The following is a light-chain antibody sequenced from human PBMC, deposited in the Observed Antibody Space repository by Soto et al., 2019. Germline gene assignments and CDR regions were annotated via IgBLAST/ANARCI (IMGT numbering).Light chain of an antibody. CDR1: NSDVGTHNL. Sequence: QSALTQPASVSGSPGQSITISCTGTNSDVGTHNLVSWYQQHPGKAPKLIIYEGTKRPSGVSNRFSGSKSGNTASLTISGLQAEAEADYYCCSYALLFGTGTKVTVL. CDR3: CSYALL. CDR2: EGT. V-gene: IGLV2-23*01. J-gene: IGLJ1*01.